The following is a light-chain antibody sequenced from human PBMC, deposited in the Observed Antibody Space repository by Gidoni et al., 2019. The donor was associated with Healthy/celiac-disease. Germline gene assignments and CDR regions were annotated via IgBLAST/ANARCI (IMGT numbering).Light chain of an antibody. V-gene: IGKV1-33*01. CDR1: QDISNY. CDR3: QQYDNLPGT. CDR2: DAS. J-gene: IGKJ4*01. Sequence: DIQMTQSPSSLSASVGDRVTLTCQASQDISNYLNWYQQKPGKAPKLLIYDASNLETGVPSRFSGSGSGTDFTFTISSLQPEDIATYYCQQYDNLPGTFGGGTKVEIK.